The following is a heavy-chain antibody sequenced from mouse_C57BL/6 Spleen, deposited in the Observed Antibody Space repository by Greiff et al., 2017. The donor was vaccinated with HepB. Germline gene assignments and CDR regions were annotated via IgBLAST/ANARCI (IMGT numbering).Heavy chain of an antibody. CDR1: GFTFSSYG. CDR3: ARQELGPFAY. CDR2: ISSGGSYT. V-gene: IGHV5-6*01. D-gene: IGHD4-1*01. Sequence: EVKLQESGGDLVKPGGSLKLSCAASGFTFSSYGMSWVRQTPDKRLEWVATISSGGSYTYYPDSVKGRFTISRDNAKNTLYLQMSSLKSEDTAMYYCARQELGPFAYWGQGTLVTVSA. J-gene: IGHJ3*01.